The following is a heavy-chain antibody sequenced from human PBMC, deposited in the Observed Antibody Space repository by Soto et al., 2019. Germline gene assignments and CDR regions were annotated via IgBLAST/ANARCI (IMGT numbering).Heavy chain of an antibody. J-gene: IGHJ2*01. Sequence: QEQLVESGGGLVKPGGSLRLSCAASGFTFSDAYMSWIRQAPGKGLEGVSYISHTSHYMKYSDSVEVRFTVSRDNAKNSLYLHMNSLRAEDTAVYYCAKTLGLGPFGHFTLWGRGTLVIVSS. D-gene: IGHD3-16*01. CDR3: AKTLGLGPFGHFTL. CDR1: GFTFSDAY. V-gene: IGHV3-11*05. CDR2: ISHTSHYM.